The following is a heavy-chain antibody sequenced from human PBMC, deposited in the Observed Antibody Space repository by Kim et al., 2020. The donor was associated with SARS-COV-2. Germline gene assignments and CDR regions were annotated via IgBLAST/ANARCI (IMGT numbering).Heavy chain of an antibody. D-gene: IGHD1-26*01. J-gene: IGHJ4*02. Sequence: GSLRLSCAASGFIFSDYYMTWIRQAPGKGLDWVSYISSSGSTIYYADSVKGRFTISRDNARNSLYLQMNSLRAEDTAVYYCARGPRYGGSQARYWGQGTLVTVSS. CDR2: ISSSGSTI. V-gene: IGHV3-11*01. CDR3: ARGPRYGGSQARY. CDR1: GFIFSDYY.